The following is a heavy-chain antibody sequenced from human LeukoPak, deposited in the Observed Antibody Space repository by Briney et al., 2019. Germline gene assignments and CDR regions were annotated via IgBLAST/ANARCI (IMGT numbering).Heavy chain of an antibody. J-gene: IGHJ5*02. CDR3: ARGRRIAAAGTFGPKRFDP. CDR2: IYYSVST. Sequence: PSETLSLTCTVSGGSISSSSYYWGWIRQPPGKGLKWIGSIYYSVSTYDNPSLKSRVTISVDTSKNQFSLKLSSVTAADTAVYYCARGRRIAAAGTFGPKRFDPWGQGTLVTVSS. V-gene: IGHV4-39*07. CDR1: GGSISSSSYY. D-gene: IGHD6-13*01.